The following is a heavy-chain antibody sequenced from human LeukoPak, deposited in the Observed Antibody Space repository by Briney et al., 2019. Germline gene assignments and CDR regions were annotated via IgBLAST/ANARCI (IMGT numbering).Heavy chain of an antibody. CDR3: ATGQGSGWDI. V-gene: IGHV3-7*01. CDR1: GFSFNNHW. D-gene: IGHD6-19*01. Sequence: GGSLRLSCAVSGFSFNNHWTRWVRQVAGKRLGWVANINQDGSENYYVGSMKGRFTISRDNAMESLYLQMDSLRGDDTAVYYCATGQGSGWDIWGQGTLVTVSS. J-gene: IGHJ1*01. CDR2: INQDGSEN.